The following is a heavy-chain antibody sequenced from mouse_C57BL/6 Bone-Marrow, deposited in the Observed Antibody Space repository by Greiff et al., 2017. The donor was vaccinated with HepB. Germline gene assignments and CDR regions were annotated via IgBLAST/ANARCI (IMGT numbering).Heavy chain of an antibody. CDR3: ARHLYDYDGDYYAMDY. D-gene: IGHD2-4*01. J-gene: IGHJ4*01. CDR2: RWSGGST. CDR1: GFSLTSYG. V-gene: IGHV2-2*01. Sequence: QVQLQQSGPGLVQPSQSLSITCTVSGFSLTSYGVHWVRQSPGTGLEWLGVRWSGGSTDYNAAFISRLSISKDNSNSQVFFKMNILQADDTAIYYCARHLYDYDGDYYAMDYWGQGTSVTVSS.